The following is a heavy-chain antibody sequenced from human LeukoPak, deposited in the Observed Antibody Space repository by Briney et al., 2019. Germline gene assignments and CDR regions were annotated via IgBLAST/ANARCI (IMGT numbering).Heavy chain of an antibody. CDR3: TGNYYGSGSYADFDY. CDR1: GFTFSGSA. CDR2: IRSTANGYAT. D-gene: IGHD3-10*01. J-gene: IGHJ4*02. V-gene: IGHV3-73*01. Sequence: GGSLRLSCAAPGFTFSGSALHWVRQASGKGLEWVGRIRSTANGYATAYAASVKGRFTISRDDSKNTAYLQMDSLKTEDTAVYYCTGNYYGSGSYADFDYWGQGTLVTVSS.